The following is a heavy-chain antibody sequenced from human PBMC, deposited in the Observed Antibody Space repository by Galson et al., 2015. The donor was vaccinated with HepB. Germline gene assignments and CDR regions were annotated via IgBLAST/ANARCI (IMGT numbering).Heavy chain of an antibody. J-gene: IGHJ6*02. Sequence: TLSLTCTVSGGSISSGGYYWSWIRQHPGKGLEWTGYIYYSGSTYYNPSLKSRVTISVDTSKNQFSLKLSSVTAADTAVYYCARGLPTYYYYGMDVWGQGTTVTVSS. CDR1: GGSISSGGYY. V-gene: IGHV4-31*03. CDR2: IYYSGST. D-gene: IGHD1-26*01. CDR3: ARGLPTYYYYGMDV.